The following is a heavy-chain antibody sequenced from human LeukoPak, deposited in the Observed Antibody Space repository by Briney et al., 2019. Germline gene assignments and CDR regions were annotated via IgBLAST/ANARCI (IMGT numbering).Heavy chain of an antibody. CDR3: ARATDTAMVTP. D-gene: IGHD5-18*01. J-gene: IGHJ5*02. CDR2: MNPNSGNT. Sequence: GASVTVSFKASGYTFTSYDINWVRQAAGQGGEWMGWMNPNSGNTGYAHKFQGRVTMTRNPSISTAYMELSSLRSEDTAVYYCARATDTAMVTPWGQGTLVTVSS. CDR1: GYTFTSYD. V-gene: IGHV1-8*01.